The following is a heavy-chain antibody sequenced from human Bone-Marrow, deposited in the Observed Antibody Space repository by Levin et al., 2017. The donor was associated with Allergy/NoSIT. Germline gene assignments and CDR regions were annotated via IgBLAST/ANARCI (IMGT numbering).Heavy chain of an antibody. D-gene: IGHD3-3*02. CDR2: ITASGYNT. CDR1: GFTFTRYA. J-gene: IGHJ6*02. CDR3: AKGVAFYYYYGMDV. Sequence: PGGSLRLSCAASGFTFTRYAMTWFRQAPGRGLEWVSSITASGYNTYYADSAKGRFTISRDNIKNTVYLQMNSLRVEDRAIYYCAKGVAFYYYYGMDVWGQGTTVTVSS. V-gene: IGHV3-23*01.